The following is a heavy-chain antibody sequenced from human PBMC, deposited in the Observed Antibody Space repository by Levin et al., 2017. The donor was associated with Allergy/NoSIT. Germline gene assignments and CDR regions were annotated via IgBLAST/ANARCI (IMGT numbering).Heavy chain of an antibody. Sequence: GGSLRLSCAASGFTFSSFSLNWVDRESRKGLEWVSSISSSSTYIYYADSVKGRFTISRDNAKSSLYLQMNSLRAEDTAVYYCARVRGSSWYYNWFDPRGQGTLVTVSS. CDR3: ARVRGSSWYYNWFDP. V-gene: IGHV3-21*01. J-gene: IGHJ5*02. CDR2: ISSSSTYI. D-gene: IGHD6-13*01. CDR1: GFTFSSFS.